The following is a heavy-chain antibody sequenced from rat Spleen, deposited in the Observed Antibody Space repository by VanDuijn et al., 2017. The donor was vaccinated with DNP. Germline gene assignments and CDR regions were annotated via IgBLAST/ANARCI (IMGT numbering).Heavy chain of an antibody. D-gene: IGHD4-3*01. V-gene: IGHV5-22*01. CDR3: VRWNSGNFDY. Sequence: EVQLVESGGGLVQPGRSLKLSCAASGFTFSDYYMAWVRQAPTKGLEWVAYIGSPAYAPYHGDSVKGRFTISRDNAKSTLYLQMNSLRSEDMATYYCVRWNSGNFDYWGQGVMVTVSS. CDR1: GFTFSDYY. J-gene: IGHJ2*01. CDR2: IGSPAYAP.